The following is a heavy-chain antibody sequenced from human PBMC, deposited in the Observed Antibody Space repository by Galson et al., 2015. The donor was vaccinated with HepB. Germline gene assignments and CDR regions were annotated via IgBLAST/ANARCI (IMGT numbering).Heavy chain of an antibody. D-gene: IGHD3-16*01. CDR2: ISYDGSNK. V-gene: IGHV3-30*18. Sequence: SLRLSCAASGFTFSSYGMHWVRQAPGTGLEWVAVISYDGSNKYYADSVKGRFTISRDNSKNTLYLQMNSLRAEDTAVYYCAKGRYYDYVWGSYRTRIDGGFDYWGQVTLVTVSS. CDR1: GFTFSSYG. J-gene: IGHJ4*02. CDR3: AKGRYYDYVWGSYRTRIDGGFDY.